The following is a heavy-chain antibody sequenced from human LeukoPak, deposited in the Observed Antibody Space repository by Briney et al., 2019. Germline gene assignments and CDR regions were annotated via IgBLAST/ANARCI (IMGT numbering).Heavy chain of an antibody. CDR1: GYTLTELS. J-gene: IGHJ6*04. Sequence: ASVKVSSKVSGYTLTELSMHWVRHAPGKGLERMGGFDLEDGETSYAQKFQGRVTITEDTSTDTAYTDLSSLRSEDTAVYYCATSWFCGISGYWFGMDVWGTGTTVTVSS. D-gene: IGHD5-12*01. V-gene: IGHV1-24*01. CDR3: ATSWFCGISGYWFGMDV. CDR2: FDLEDGET.